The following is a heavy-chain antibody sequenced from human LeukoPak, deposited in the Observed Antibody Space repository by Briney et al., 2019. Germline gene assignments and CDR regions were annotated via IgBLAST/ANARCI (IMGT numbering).Heavy chain of an antibody. V-gene: IGHV1-2*02. D-gene: IGHD3-9*01. J-gene: IGHJ3*02. Sequence: ASVKVSCKASGYTFTGYYMYWVRQAPGQGLEWMGWINPNSGGTNYAQKFQGRVTMTRDTSISTAYMELSRLRSDDTAVYYCARLLPAPNYYILTGYLRAFDIWGQGTMVTVFS. CDR3: ARLLPAPNYYILTGYLRAFDI. CDR2: INPNSGGT. CDR1: GYTFTGYY.